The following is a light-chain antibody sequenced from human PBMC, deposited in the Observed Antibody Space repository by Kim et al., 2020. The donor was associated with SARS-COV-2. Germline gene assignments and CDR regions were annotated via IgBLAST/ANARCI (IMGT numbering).Light chain of an antibody. Sequence: QSALTQPPSASGSPGQSVTISCTGTSSDVGGYNFVSWYQQHPGKAPNLMIYEVSKRPSGVPDRFSGSMSGNTASLTVSGLQAEDEADYYCSSYAGSNNYVFGTGTKVTVL. CDR3: SSYAGSNNYV. V-gene: IGLV2-8*01. CDR2: EVS. CDR1: SSDVGGYNF. J-gene: IGLJ1*01.